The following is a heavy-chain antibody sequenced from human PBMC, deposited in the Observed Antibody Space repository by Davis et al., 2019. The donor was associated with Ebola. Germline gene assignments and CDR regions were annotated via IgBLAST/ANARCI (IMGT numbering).Heavy chain of an antibody. J-gene: IGHJ4*02. V-gene: IGHV4-34*01. CDR2: INHGGST. Sequence: MPGGSLRLSCAVYGGSFSGYYWSWIRQHPEKGLEWIAEINHGGSTNYNPSLKSRVTISIDTSKKQFSLNLSSVTAAETAVYYCARKYYYDSSGYLDYWGQGTLVTVSS. CDR3: ARKYYYDSSGYLDY. D-gene: IGHD3-22*01. CDR1: GGSFSGYY.